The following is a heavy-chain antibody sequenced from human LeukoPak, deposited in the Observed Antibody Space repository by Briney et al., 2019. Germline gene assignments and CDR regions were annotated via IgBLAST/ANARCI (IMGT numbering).Heavy chain of an antibody. V-gene: IGHV1-69*05. CDR2: IIPIFGTA. CDR3: ARVAYELKGYCSSTSCPYYYYMDV. CDR1: GGTFSSYA. D-gene: IGHD2-2*01. J-gene: IGHJ6*03. Sequence: SVKVSCKASGGTFSSYAISWVRQAPGQGLEWMGGIIPIFGTANYAQKFQGRVTMTRDTSTSTVYMQLSSLRSEDTAVYYCARVAYELKGYCSSTSCPYYYYMDVWGKGTTVTVSS.